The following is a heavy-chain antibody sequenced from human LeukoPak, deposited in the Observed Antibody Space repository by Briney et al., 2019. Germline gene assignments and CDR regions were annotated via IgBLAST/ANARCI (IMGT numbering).Heavy chain of an antibody. CDR2: IYPGDSDI. J-gene: IGHJ3*02. D-gene: IGHD1-14*01. Sequence: GESLKISCEGSGYSFTTYWIGWVRQMPGKGLEWMGIIYPGDSDIRYSPSFEGQVTISADKSISTAYLQWSSLKASDTAMYYCARLSDGQPGIHDAFDIWGQGTMVTVSS. CDR3: ARLSDGQPGIHDAFDI. CDR1: GYSFTTYW. V-gene: IGHV5-51*01.